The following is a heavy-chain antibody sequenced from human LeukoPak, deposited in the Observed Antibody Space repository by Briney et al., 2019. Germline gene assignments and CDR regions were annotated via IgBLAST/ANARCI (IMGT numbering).Heavy chain of an antibody. Sequence: GSLRLSCAASEFTFSSYWMHWIRQPPGKGLEWIGHIYYSGSTNYNPSHKSRVTISVDTSKNQFSLKLSSVTAADTAVYYCARFIGYYYMDVWGKGTTVTVSS. CDR2: IYYSGST. J-gene: IGHJ6*03. CDR3: ARFIGYYYMDV. V-gene: IGHV4-59*01. D-gene: IGHD2-15*01. CDR1: EFTFSSYW.